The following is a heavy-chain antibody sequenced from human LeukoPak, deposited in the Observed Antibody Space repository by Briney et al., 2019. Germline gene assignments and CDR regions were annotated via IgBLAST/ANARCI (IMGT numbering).Heavy chain of an antibody. D-gene: IGHD5-18*01. CDR3: ARGGEGYPLPHYFDY. V-gene: IGHV4-59*01. CDR1: NDSISNYY. J-gene: IGHJ4*02. Sequence: KASETLSLTCTVSNDSISNYYWNWIRQPPGKGLEWIGYIYYGGSTNYNPSLKSRVTISVDTSKNQFSLELSSVTAADTAVYYCARGGEGYPLPHYFDYWGQGTLVTVSS. CDR2: IYYGGST.